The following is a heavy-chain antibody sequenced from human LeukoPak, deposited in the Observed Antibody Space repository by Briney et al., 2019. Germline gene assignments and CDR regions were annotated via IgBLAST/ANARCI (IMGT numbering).Heavy chain of an antibody. CDR3: AGYSRLIAAAGVGWFDP. CDR2: IYYSGST. Sequence: SETLSLTCTVSGGSISSSSYYWGWIRQPPGKGLEWIGSIYYSGSTYYNPSLKSRVTISVDTSKNQFSLKLSSVTAADTVVYYCAGYSRLIAAAGVGWFDPWGQGTLVTVSS. V-gene: IGHV4-39*01. CDR1: GGSISSSSYY. D-gene: IGHD6-13*01. J-gene: IGHJ5*02.